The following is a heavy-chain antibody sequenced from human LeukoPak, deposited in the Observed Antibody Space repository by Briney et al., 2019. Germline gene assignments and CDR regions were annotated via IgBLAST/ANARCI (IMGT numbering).Heavy chain of an antibody. J-gene: IGHJ4*02. Sequence: SETLSLTCTVSGDSISTSSYYWGWIRQPPGKGLEWIGTIYYSGSTYYNPSLKSRVTISVDTSKNQFSLKLSSVTAADTAVYYCARENYGDQSHFDYWGQGTLVTVSS. D-gene: IGHD4-17*01. V-gene: IGHV4-39*07. CDR1: GDSISTSSYY. CDR3: ARENYGDQSHFDY. CDR2: IYYSGST.